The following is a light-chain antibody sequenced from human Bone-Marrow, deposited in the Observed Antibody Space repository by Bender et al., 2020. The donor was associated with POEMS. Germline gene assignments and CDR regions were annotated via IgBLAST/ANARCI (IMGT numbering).Light chain of an antibody. CDR1: DLGDKY. CDR3: QAWDTYSVI. CDR2: QDT. V-gene: IGLV3-1*01. J-gene: IGLJ2*01. Sequence: SYEVTHPPSVSVSPGQTARITCSGDDLGDKYVAWYQQKPGQSPVLVIYQDTKRPSGIPERFSGSNSGNTATLTISGTQAMDEADYYCQAWDTYSVIFGGGTKLTVL.